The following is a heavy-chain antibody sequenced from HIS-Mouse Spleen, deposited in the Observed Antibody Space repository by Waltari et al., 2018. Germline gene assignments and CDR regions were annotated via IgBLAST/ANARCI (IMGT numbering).Heavy chain of an antibody. V-gene: IGHV4-34*01. D-gene: IGHD1-26*01. CDR3: ARGYSGSYHDAFDI. CDR1: GGSFSGYY. J-gene: IGHJ3*02. CDR2: INHSGST. Sequence: QVQLQQWGAGLLKPSETLSLTCAVYGGSFSGYYWSWIRPPPGKGLEWIGEINHSGSTDYDPSLKSRVTISVDTSKNQFSLKLSSVTAADTAVYYCARGYSGSYHDAFDIWGQGTMVTVSS.